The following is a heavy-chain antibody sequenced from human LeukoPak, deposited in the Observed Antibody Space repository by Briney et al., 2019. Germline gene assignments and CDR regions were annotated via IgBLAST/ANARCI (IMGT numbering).Heavy chain of an antibody. V-gene: IGHV3-48*01. D-gene: IGHD3-22*01. Sequence: PGRSLRLACAASGFTFSSYSMNWVRQAPGKGLEWVSYISSRSSTIYYAGSLKGRFSISRDDAKNSLYLQMNSLRAEDTAVYYCARDYYDSSGYPLASDYCGQGNLVTVSS. CDR3: ARDYYDSSGYPLASDY. CDR2: ISSRSSTI. J-gene: IGHJ4*02. CDR1: GFTFSSYS.